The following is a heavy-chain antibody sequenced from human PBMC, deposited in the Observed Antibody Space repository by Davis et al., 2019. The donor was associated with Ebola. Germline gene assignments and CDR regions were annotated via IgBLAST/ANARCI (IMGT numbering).Heavy chain of an antibody. J-gene: IGHJ5*02. CDR2: ISDSGGST. CDR1: GFPFSNHA. CDR3: AKGGGTSSSDYRRT. Sequence: GESLKISCAASGFPFSNHAMSWVRQAPGKGLEWVSGISDSGGSTHYADSVKGRFTVSRDNSKNTLFLQMNILRAEDTAVYYCAKGGGTSSSDYRRTWGQGTLVTVSS. V-gene: IGHV3-23*01. D-gene: IGHD6-6*01.